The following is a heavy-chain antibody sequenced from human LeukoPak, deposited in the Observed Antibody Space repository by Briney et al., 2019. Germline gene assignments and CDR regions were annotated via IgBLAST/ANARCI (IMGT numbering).Heavy chain of an antibody. V-gene: IGHV4-4*02. CDR2: IYHSGST. CDR1: GGSNSSNNW. D-gene: IGHD5-18*01. CDR3: ARSGYSYGADAFDI. J-gene: IGHJ3*02. Sequence: PSGTLSLTCAVSGGSNSSNNWWSWVRQPPGKGLEWIGEIYHSGSTNYNPSLKSRVTISVDTSKNQFSLKLSSVTAADTAVYYCARSGYSYGADAFDIWGQGTMVTVSS.